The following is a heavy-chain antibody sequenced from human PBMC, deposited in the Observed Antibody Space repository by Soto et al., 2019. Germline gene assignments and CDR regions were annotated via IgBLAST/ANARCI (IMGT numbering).Heavy chain of an antibody. CDR2: ISGSGGST. D-gene: IGHD5-12*01. J-gene: IGHJ4*02. Sequence: GGSLRLSCAASGLTFSSYAMSWVRQAPGKGLEWVSAISGSGGSTYYADSVKGRFTISRDNSKNTLYLQMNSLRAEDTAVYYCAKDIVATMRYYFDYWGQGTLVTVSS. CDR3: AKDIVATMRYYFDY. CDR1: GLTFSSYA. V-gene: IGHV3-23*01.